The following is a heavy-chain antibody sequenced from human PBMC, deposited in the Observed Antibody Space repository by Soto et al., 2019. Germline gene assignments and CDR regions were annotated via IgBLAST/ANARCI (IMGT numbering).Heavy chain of an antibody. CDR1: GFTFSSYW. D-gene: IGHD3-10*01. CDR3: ARDRLNYGSGISWFDP. Sequence: EVQLVESGGGLVQPGGSLRLSCAASGFTFSSYWMHWVRQAPGKGLVWVTRINSDGSSTSYADSVKGRFTISSDNAKNTLYLQMNSLRAEDTAVYYCARDRLNYGSGISWFDPWGHGTLVTVSS. V-gene: IGHV3-74*01. J-gene: IGHJ5*02. CDR2: INSDGSST.